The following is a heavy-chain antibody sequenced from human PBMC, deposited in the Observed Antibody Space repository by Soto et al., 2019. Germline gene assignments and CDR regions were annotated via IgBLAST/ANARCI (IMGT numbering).Heavy chain of an antibody. CDR2: ISGSGGST. J-gene: IGHJ4*02. Sequence: GGSLRLSCAASGFTFSSYAMSWVRQAPGKGLEWVSAISGSGGSTYYADSVKGRFTISRDNSKNTLYLQMNSLRAEDTAVYYCAKSSLGYYGSGSLFDYWGQGTLVTVSS. D-gene: IGHD3-10*01. CDR3: AKSSLGYYGSGSLFDY. CDR1: GFTFSSYA. V-gene: IGHV3-23*01.